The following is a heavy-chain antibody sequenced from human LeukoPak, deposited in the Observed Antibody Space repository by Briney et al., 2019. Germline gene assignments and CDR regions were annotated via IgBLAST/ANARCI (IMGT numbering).Heavy chain of an antibody. CDR3: TRGGWGAFDI. V-gene: IGHV3-23*01. Sequence: PGGSLRLSCAASGFTFNSYGMSWVRQAPGKGLEWVSSITTSGGSTYYADSVKGRFTISRDNSKNTLYLQMNSLRAEDTALYYCTRGGWGAFDIWGQGTMVTVPS. D-gene: IGHD6-19*01. J-gene: IGHJ3*02. CDR1: GFTFNSYG. CDR2: ITTSGGST.